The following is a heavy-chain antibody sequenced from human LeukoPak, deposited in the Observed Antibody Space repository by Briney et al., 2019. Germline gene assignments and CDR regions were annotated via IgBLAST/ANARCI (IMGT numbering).Heavy chain of an antibody. D-gene: IGHD3-22*01. Sequence: ASVKVSCKASGGTFSSYAISWVRQAPGQGLEWMGGIIPIFGTANYAQKFQGRVTITADKSTSTAYMELSSLRSEDTAVYYCARGDSSGYYYDFDYWGQGTLVTVSS. CDR2: IIPIFGTA. J-gene: IGHJ4*02. CDR1: GGTFSSYA. V-gene: IGHV1-69*06. CDR3: ARGDSSGYYYDFDY.